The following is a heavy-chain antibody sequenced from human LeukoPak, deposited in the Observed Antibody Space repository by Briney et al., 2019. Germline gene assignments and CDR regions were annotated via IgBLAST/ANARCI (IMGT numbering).Heavy chain of an antibody. CDR2: MYYSGSN. V-gene: IGHV4-59*01. CDR1: GGSLSIVY. J-gene: IGHJ3*02. Sequence: PSETLSLSCTVSGGSLSIVYCSWVRQPPGKGLEWIGDMYYSGSNNYNPSLKSRFTISRDTSKNTFTLKLSMVTAAVTAVYYCAKAHASTAVAPFAFDNWGQGTMVTVSS. CDR3: AKAHASTAVAPFAFDN. D-gene: IGHD6-6*01.